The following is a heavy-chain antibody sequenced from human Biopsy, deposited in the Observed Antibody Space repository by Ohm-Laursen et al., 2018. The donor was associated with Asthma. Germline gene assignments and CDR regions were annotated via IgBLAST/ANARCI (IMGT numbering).Heavy chain of an antibody. CDR1: GFTFSSFG. CDR3: GIVVAANPFQGDC. J-gene: IGHJ4*02. CDR2: ISYDGSIT. Sequence: SLRLSCAASGFTFSSFGIHWVRQAPGKGLEWVAVISYDGSITHYADSVKGRFTISRDNSKNTVYLDISSLRIEDTAVFYCGIVVAANPFQGDCWGQGTLVTVSS. V-gene: IGHV3-30*03. D-gene: IGHD2-15*01.